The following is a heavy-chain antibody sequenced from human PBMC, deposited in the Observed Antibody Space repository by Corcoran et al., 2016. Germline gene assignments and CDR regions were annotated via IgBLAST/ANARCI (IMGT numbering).Heavy chain of an antibody. CDR3: ARSGGGYDFWSGYYTG. CDR1: GFTVSSNY. Sequence: EVQLVESGGGLIQPGGSLRLSCAASGFTVSSNYMSWVRQAPGKGLEWVSVIYSGGSTYYADSVKGRFTISRDNSKNTLYRQMISLRAEDSAVYYCARSGGGYDFWSGYYTGWGQGTLVTVSS. J-gene: IGHJ4*02. CDR2: IYSGGST. D-gene: IGHD3-3*01. V-gene: IGHV3-53*01.